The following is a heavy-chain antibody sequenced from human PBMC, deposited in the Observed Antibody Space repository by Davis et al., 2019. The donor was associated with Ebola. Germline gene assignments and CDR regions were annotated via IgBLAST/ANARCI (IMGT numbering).Heavy chain of an antibody. Sequence: GESLKISCAASGFTFSSYAMHWVRQAPGKGLEWVAVISYDGSNKYYADSVKGRFTISRDNSKNTLYLQMNSLRAEDTAVYYCARDGYSGYDFVWSYYYGTDVWGQGTTVTVSS. V-gene: IGHV3-30-3*01. CDR1: GFTFSSYA. J-gene: IGHJ6*02. CDR2: ISYDGSNK. D-gene: IGHD5-12*01. CDR3: ARDGYSGYDFVWSYYYGTDV.